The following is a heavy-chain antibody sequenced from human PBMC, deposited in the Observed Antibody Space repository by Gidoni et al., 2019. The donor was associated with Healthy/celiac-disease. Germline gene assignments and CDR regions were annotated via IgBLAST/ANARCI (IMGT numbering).Heavy chain of an antibody. Sequence: QVQLVQSGAEVKKPGSSVQVSCTASGGTFSSYAISWVRQAPGQGLVWMGGIIPIFGTANYAQKFQGRGTITADKSTSTAYRELSSLRSEDTAVYDCARGGYGDLWDYWGQGTLVTVSS. D-gene: IGHD4-17*01. CDR2: IIPIFGTA. CDR3: ARGGYGDLWDY. J-gene: IGHJ4*02. CDR1: GGTFSSYA. V-gene: IGHV1-69*06.